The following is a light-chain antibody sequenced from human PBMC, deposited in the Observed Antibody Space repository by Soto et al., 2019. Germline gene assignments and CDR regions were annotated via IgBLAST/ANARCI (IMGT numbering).Light chain of an antibody. Sequence: EIVLTQSPGTLSLSPGERATLSGRASQNVGSSYLAWYQQKPGQAPRLIIYGTSNRATGIPDRFSGSGSGTDFTLTISKLEPEDFAVYYGQQYGSSPTWTFGQGTKVDIK. CDR2: GTS. J-gene: IGKJ1*01. CDR1: QNVGSSY. CDR3: QQYGSSPTWT. V-gene: IGKV3-20*01.